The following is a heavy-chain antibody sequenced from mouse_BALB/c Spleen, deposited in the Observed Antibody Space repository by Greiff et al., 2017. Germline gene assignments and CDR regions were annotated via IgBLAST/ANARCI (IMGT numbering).Heavy chain of an antibody. Sequence: LQQPGSELVRPGASVKLSCKASGYTFTSYWMHWVKQRPGQGLEWIGNIYPGSGSTNYDEKFKSKATLTVDTSSSTAYMQLSSLTSEDSAVYYCTRHYGSSYGYYAMDYWGQGTSVTVSS. CDR1: GYTFTSYW. D-gene: IGHD1-1*01. CDR3: TRHYGSSYGYYAMDY. V-gene: IGHV1S22*01. J-gene: IGHJ4*01. CDR2: IYPGSGST.